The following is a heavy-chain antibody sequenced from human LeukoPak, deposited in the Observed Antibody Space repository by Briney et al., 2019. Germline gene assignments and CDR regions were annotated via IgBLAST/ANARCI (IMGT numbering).Heavy chain of an antibody. V-gene: IGHV4-38-2*02. J-gene: IGHJ4*02. Sequence: SETLSLTCTVSGGSISSYYWGWIRQPPGKGLEWIGSIYHSGSTYYNPSLKSRVTISVDTSKNQFSLKLSSVTAADTVVYSCARLSIVGATLPDFDYWDQGTLVTVSS. D-gene: IGHD1-26*01. CDR2: IYHSGST. CDR1: GGSISSYY. CDR3: ARLSIVGATLPDFDY.